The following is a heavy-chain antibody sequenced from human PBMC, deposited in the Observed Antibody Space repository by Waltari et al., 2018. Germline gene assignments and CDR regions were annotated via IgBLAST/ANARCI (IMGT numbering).Heavy chain of an antibody. CDR3: AREWLIVKDAFDI. V-gene: IGHV4-38-2*02. D-gene: IGHD2-15*01. CDR2: IYHSGST. J-gene: IGHJ3*02. Sequence: QVQLQESGPGLVKPSETLSLTCAVSGYSISSGYYGGWIRQPPGKGLEWIGSIYHSGSTYYNPSLKSRVTISVDTSKNQFSLKLSSVTAADTAVYYCAREWLIVKDAFDIWGQGTMVTVSS. CDR1: GYSISSGYY.